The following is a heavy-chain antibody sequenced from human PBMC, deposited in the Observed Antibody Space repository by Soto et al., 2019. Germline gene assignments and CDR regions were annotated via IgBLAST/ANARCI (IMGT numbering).Heavy chain of an antibody. CDR2: ISYSGST. J-gene: IGHJ6*02. V-gene: IGHV4-31*03. CDR3: AASCVGCGGFNYYGMDV. D-gene: IGHD2-21*01. CDR1: GGSISSGGYY. Sequence: QVQLQESGPGLVKPSQTLSLTCTVSGGSISSGGYYWSWIRQHPGKGLEWIGYISYSGSTYYNPSLEGRFTISVDTSKNQFSLKLSSVTAADTAVYYCAASCVGCGGFNYYGMDVWGQGTTVTVSS.